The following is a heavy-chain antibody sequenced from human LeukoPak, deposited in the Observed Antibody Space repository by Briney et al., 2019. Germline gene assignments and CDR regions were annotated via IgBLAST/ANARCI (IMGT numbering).Heavy chain of an antibody. CDR1: GGSIRSTSNY. CDR2: INYTGST. D-gene: IGHD4-17*01. CDR3: ARHVLTTGISRFYYNIGYFDY. Sequence: SGTLSLTCTVSGGSIRSTSNYWAWIRQAPGRGPEWIGIINYTGSTYYNPSLGSRVTMSVDTSKSQFSLKLDSVTAADTAIYYCARHVLTTGISRFYYNIGYFDYWGQGTLVTVSS. J-gene: IGHJ4*02. V-gene: IGHV4-39*01.